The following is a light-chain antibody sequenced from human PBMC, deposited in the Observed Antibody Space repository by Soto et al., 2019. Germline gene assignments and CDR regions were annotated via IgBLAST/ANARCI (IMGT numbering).Light chain of an antibody. J-gene: IGLJ1*01. V-gene: IGLV2-14*01. CDR3: SSYTSGSALYV. Sequence: QSVLTQPASVSGSPGQSITISCTGTSSDVGSYNYASWYQQRPGKAPRLMIYASSNRPSGVSHRFSGSRSGNTASLTISGLQAEDEADYFCSSYTSGSALYVFGSGTKVTVL. CDR1: SSDVGSYNY. CDR2: ASS.